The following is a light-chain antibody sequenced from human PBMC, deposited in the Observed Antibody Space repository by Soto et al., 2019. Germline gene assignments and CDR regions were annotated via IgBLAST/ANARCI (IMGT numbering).Light chain of an antibody. CDR1: QGISNY. CDR3: QQLNSYPFT. CDR2: AAS. V-gene: IGKV1-9*01. J-gene: IGKJ4*01. Sequence: PLTQPPSFVPASVGARVTITCQASQGISNYLAWYQQKPGKAPGLLTYAASTLPRGVSSTFSGSGSGTEFTLTISNLQPEDFATYYCQQLNSYPFTFGGGTKVEIK.